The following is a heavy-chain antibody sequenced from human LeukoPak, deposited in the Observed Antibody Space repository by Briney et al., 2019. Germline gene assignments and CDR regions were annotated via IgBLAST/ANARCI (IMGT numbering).Heavy chain of an antibody. CDR2: IYYSGST. CDR3: AGEWLQWMGAFDI. D-gene: IGHD5-24*01. CDR1: GGSISSYY. V-gene: IGHV4-59*01. Sequence: PSETLSLTCTVSGGSISSYYWRWIRQPPGEGREWIGYIYYSGSTNYNPSLKSRVTISVDTSKNQFSLKLSSVTAADTAVYYCAGEWLQWMGAFDIWGQGTMVTVSS. J-gene: IGHJ3*02.